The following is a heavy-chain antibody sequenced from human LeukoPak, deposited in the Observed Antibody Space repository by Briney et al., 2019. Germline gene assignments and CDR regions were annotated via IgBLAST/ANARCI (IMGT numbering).Heavy chain of an antibody. J-gene: IGHJ4*02. CDR3: ARHDYFGSGSYADY. CDR2: IYYSRST. CDR1: GGSTISNNYY. D-gene: IGHD3-10*01. V-gene: IGHV4-39*01. Sequence: SETLSLTCTVSGGSTISNNYYWGWLRQPPGKGLEWFGNIYYSRSTYYNPSLKSRATISVDQSKNQFSLKLSSVTAADTAVYYCARHDYFGSGSYADYWGQGTLVSVSS.